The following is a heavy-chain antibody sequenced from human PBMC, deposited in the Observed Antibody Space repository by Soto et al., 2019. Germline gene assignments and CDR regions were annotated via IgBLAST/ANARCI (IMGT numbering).Heavy chain of an antibody. D-gene: IGHD4-17*01. J-gene: IGHJ3*01. Sequence: QVQLLASGPGLVKPSETLSLTCTFSGNSISDYYWSWIRQPPGKGLEWIGYIFHNGNTNYNPSLKRRVTMSVDTSKNPFSLGLGSVTAADTALYYCARDVGGTVTLEAAFDFGGQGTMVTVS. CDR3: ARDVGGTVTLEAAFDF. CDR2: IFHNGNT. V-gene: IGHV4-59*01. CDR1: GNSISDYY.